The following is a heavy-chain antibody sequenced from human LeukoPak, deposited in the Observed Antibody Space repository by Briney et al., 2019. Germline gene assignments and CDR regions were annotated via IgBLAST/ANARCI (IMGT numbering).Heavy chain of an antibody. V-gene: IGHV4-59*08. CDR3: ARPPGIAAAWLDP. CDR1: GGSISSYY. Sequence: SETLSLTCTVSGGSISSYYWSWIRQPPGKGLEWIGYIYYSGSTNYNPSLKSRVTISVDTSKDQFSLKLTSVTAADTAVYYCARPPGIAAAWLDPWGQGTLVTASS. CDR2: IYYSGST. J-gene: IGHJ5*02. D-gene: IGHD6-13*01.